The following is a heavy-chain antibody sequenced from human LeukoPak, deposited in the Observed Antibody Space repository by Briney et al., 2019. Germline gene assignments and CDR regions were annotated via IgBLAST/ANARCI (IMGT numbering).Heavy chain of an antibody. J-gene: IGHJ4*02. D-gene: IGHD1/OR15-1a*01. CDR3: ARLHVLNNSVLHHFDR. CDR2: INYSGNT. Sequence: SETLSLTCNVSGGSISDYYWSWIRQPPGKGLEWIAYINYSGNTDYNPSLKSRVTISVDTSKNHFSLKLNSVTAADTAVYYCARLHVLNNSVLHHFDRWGQGTLVTVSS. V-gene: IGHV4-59*08. CDR1: GGSISDYY.